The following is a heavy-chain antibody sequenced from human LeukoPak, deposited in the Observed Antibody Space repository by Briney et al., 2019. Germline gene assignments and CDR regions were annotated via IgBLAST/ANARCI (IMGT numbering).Heavy chain of an antibody. CDR1: GGTFSSYA. CDR3: AREGGIPRRDGYNFDY. V-gene: IGHV1-69*05. D-gene: IGHD5-24*01. J-gene: IGHJ4*02. CDR2: IIPIFGTA. Sequence: SVKVSCKASGGTFSSYAISWVRQAPGQGLEWMGRIIPIFGTANYAQKFQSRVTITTDESTSTAYMELSSLRSEDTAVYYCAREGGIPRRDGYNFDYWGQGTLVTVSS.